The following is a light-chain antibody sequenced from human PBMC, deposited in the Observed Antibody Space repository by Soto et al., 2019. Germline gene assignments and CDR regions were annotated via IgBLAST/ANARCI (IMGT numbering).Light chain of an antibody. CDR2: GAS. Sequence: ESLLTQSPGTLSLSPGERATLSCRASQSVSSSYLAWYQQKPGQAPRLLIYGASSRATGIPDRFSGSESGTDFTLTISRLEPEDFAGYYCQQYGSSSMYTFGQGTELEIK. J-gene: IGKJ2*01. V-gene: IGKV3-20*01. CDR1: QSVSSSY. CDR3: QQYGSSSMYT.